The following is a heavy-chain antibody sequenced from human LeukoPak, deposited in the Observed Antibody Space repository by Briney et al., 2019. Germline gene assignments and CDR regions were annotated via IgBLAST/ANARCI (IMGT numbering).Heavy chain of an antibody. J-gene: IGHJ3*01. CDR2: VFYDGGT. D-gene: IGHD4-23*01. CDR3: ARLFPVTALK. CDR1: GGSISSFY. V-gene: IGHV4-59*08. Sequence: SETLSLTCTVSGGSISSFYWSWVRQPPGQGLEWIGYVFYDGGTRYAASLESRVTISLDTSKYQFTLRLSSVTAADTAVYYCARLFPVTALKWGQGTMVTVTS.